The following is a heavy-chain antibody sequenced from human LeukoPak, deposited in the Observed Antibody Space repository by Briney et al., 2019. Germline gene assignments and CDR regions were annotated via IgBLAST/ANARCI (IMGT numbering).Heavy chain of an antibody. CDR1: GGSISSGDYY. Sequence: SQTLSLTCTVSGGSISSGDYYWSWIRQPPGKGLEWIGYIYYSGSTYYNPSLKSRVTISVDTSKNQFSLKLSSVTAADTAVYYCARDSYYYYGMDVWGQGTTVTVPS. CDR3: ARDSYYYYGMDV. CDR2: IYYSGST. V-gene: IGHV4-30-4*01. J-gene: IGHJ6*02.